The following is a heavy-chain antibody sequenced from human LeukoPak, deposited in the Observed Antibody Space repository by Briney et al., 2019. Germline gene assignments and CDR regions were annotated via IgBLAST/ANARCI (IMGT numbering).Heavy chain of an antibody. CDR3: ARGLTFGGVIVREGYGMDV. V-gene: IGHV4-61*01. Sequence: SETLSLTSTVSGGSVSSGSYYWSWIRQPPGKGLEWIGYIYYSGSTNYNPSLKSRVTISVDTSKNQFSLKLSSVTAADTAVYYCARGLTFGGVIVREGYGMDVWGKGTTVTVSS. D-gene: IGHD3-16*02. CDR2: IYYSGST. CDR1: GGSVSSGSYY. J-gene: IGHJ6*04.